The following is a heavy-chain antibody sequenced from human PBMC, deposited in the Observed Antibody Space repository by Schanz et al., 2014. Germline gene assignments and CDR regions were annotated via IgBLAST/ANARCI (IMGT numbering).Heavy chain of an antibody. V-gene: IGHV3-53*01. CDR1: GFTVNTNY. D-gene: IGHD5-12*01. J-gene: IGHJ3*01. CDR2: MYINSGST. Sequence: VHLVESGGGVVQPGGSLRLSCAVSGFTVNTNYMSWVRQAPGKGLEWISSMYINSGSTQYADSVKGRFIISGDSSKNTLFLQMNSLRAEDTAVYFCARDGGRDGYNLAFDVWGQGTLVTVSS. CDR3: ARDGGRDGYNLAFDV.